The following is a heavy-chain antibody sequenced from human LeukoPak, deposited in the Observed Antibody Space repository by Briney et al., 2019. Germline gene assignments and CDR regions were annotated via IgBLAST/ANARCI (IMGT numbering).Heavy chain of an antibody. Sequence: GGSLRLSCAASGFIFTDYWMYWVRQAPGMGLAWVANIKEDGSEKYYVDSVKGRFTISRDNAKNSLYLQMNSLRAEDTAVYYCARGPTYGWFDPWGQGTLVTVSS. CDR3: ARGPTYGWFDP. D-gene: IGHD2-8*01. CDR1: GFIFTDYW. V-gene: IGHV3-7*01. J-gene: IGHJ5*02. CDR2: IKEDGSEK.